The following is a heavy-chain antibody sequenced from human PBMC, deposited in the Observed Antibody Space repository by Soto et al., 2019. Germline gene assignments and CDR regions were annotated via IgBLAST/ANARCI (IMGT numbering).Heavy chain of an antibody. J-gene: IGHJ6*03. V-gene: IGHV4-39*01. CDR1: GGSISSSSYY. CDR2: IYYSGST. CDR3: ARLGGDYSNYYYYYYMDV. D-gene: IGHD4-4*01. Sequence: SETLSLTCTVSGGSISSSSYYWGWIRQPPGKGLEWIGSIYYSGSTYYNPSLKSRVTISVDTSKNQFSLKLSSVTAADTAVYYCARLGGDYSNYYYYYYMDVWGKGTTVTVSS.